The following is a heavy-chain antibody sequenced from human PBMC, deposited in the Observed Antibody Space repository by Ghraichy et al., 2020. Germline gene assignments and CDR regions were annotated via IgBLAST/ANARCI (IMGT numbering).Heavy chain of an antibody. CDR2: TYYRSKWYN. D-gene: IGHD1-14*01. J-gene: IGHJ6*02. Sequence: SQTLSLTCAISGDSVSSNSAAWNWIRQSPSRGLEWLGRTYYRSKWYNDYAVSVKSRITINPDTSKNQFSLQLNSVTPEDTAVYYCARVPEPGDPRYYYYGMDVWGQGTTVTVSS. CDR3: ARVPEPGDPRYYYYGMDV. CDR1: GDSVSSNSAA. V-gene: IGHV6-1*01.